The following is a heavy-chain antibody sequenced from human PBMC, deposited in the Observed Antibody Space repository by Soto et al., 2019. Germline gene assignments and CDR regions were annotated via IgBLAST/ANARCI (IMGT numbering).Heavy chain of an antibody. V-gene: IGHV3-23*01. Sequence: GGSLRLSCVVPGLTFSTYAMNWVRQAPGKGLEWVSYISVGGGATYYADSVKGRFTISRDNSKNTLYLQMNSLRAEDTAVYYCASGTDGIVDGLDVWGQGTTVTVSS. D-gene: IGHD1-26*01. CDR1: GLTFSTYA. CDR2: ISVGGGAT. CDR3: ASGTDGIVDGLDV. J-gene: IGHJ6*02.